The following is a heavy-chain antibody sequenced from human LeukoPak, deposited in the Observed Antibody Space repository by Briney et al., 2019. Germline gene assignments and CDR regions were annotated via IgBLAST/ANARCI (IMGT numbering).Heavy chain of an antibody. J-gene: IGHJ4*02. CDR3: ARGGYCSGGSCYYFDY. CDR2: INPNSGGT. CDR1: GYTFTGYY. D-gene: IGHD2-15*01. Sequence: ASVKVSCKASGYTFTGYYMHWVRQAPGQGLEWMGWINPNSGGTNYAQKFQGRVTMTRDTSISTAYMELSGLRSDDTAVYYCARGGYCSGGSCYYFDYWGQGTLVTVSS. V-gene: IGHV1-2*02.